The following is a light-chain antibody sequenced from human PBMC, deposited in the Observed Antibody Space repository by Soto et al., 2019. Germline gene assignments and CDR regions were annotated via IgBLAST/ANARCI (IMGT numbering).Light chain of an antibody. V-gene: IGKV3-20*01. J-gene: IGKJ2*01. Sequence: EIVLTQSPGTLSLSPGERATLSCRASQSVSSPYLAWYQQKPGQAPRLLIYGASSRATGIPDRFSGSGSGNDFTLTISRLEPEDFAVYYCQRYDISPFPFGQGTKLEIK. CDR2: GAS. CDR3: QRYDISPFP. CDR1: QSVSSPY.